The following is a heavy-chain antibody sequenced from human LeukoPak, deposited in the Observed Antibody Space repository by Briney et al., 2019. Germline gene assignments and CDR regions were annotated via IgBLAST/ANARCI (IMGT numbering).Heavy chain of an antibody. CDR3: ARRYYYYYMDV. Sequence: GGSLRLSCAASGFTFSSYWMHWVRQAPGKGLVWVSHINTDGSSTSYADSVKGRFTISRDNAKNTLYLQMNSLRAEDTAVYYCARRYYYYYMDVWGKGTTVTVSS. V-gene: IGHV3-74*01. CDR2: INTDGSST. J-gene: IGHJ6*03. CDR1: GFTFSSYW.